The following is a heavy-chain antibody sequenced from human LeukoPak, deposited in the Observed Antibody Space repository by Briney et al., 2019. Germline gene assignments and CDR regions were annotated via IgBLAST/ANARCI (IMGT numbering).Heavy chain of an antibody. Sequence: GGSLRLSCAASGFTFSSYWMHWVRQAPGKGLVWVSRINSDGSSTSYADSVKGRFTISRDNAKNSLYLQMNSLRAEDTAVYYCARDTRQLLFPRYYYYMDVWGKGTTVTVSS. CDR3: ARDTRQLLFPRYYYYMDV. V-gene: IGHV3-74*01. CDR1: GFTFSSYW. J-gene: IGHJ6*03. CDR2: INSDGSST. D-gene: IGHD2-2*01.